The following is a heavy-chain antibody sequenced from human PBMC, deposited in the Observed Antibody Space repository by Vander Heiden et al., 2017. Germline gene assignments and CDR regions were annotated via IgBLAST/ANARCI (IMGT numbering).Heavy chain of an antibody. CDR1: GYTFTDHG. V-gene: IGHV1-18*04. CDR2: ISPFNGNT. J-gene: IGHJ4*02. D-gene: IGHD1-26*01. CDR3: ARDELGPFDS. Sequence: QVQMVQSGTEVKKPGASVTVSCKASGYTFTDHGISWVRQAPGQGLEWMGWISPFNGNTNYPRKFEDRVTMTTDTSTNTACMELRSLKSDDTAVYFCARDELGPFDSWGQGTLVTVSS.